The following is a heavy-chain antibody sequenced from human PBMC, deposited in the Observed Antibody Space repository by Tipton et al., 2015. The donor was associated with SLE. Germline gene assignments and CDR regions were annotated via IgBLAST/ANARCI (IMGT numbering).Heavy chain of an antibody. J-gene: IGHJ5*02. Sequence: TLSLTCAVYGGSFSGYYWGWIRQPPGKGLEWIGSIYYSGSTYYNPSLKSRVTISVDTSKNQFSLKLSSVTAADTAVYYCARRDRAAVAGTGWFDPWGQGTLVTVSS. CDR3: ARRDRAAVAGTGWFDP. CDR1: GGSFSGYY. V-gene: IGHV4-39*01. D-gene: IGHD6-19*01. CDR2: IYYSGST.